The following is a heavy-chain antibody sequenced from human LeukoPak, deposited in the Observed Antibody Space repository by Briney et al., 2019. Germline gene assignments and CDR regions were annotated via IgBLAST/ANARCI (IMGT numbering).Heavy chain of an antibody. V-gene: IGHV3-30*02. CDR3: AKGRRTDFHYYYYMDV. Sequence: PGGSLRLSCAASGFTFSSYGMHWVRQAPGKGLEWVAFIRYDGSNKYYADSVKGRFTISRDNSKNTLYLQMNSLRAEDTAVYYCAKGRRTDFHYYYYMDVWGKGTTVTVSS. CDR1: GFTFSSYG. J-gene: IGHJ6*03. CDR2: IRYDGSNK. D-gene: IGHD3-3*01.